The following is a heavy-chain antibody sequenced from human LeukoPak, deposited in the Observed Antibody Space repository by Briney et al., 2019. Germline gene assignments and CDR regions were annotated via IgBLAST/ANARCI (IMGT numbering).Heavy chain of an antibody. V-gene: IGHV3-23*01. CDR2: ISGSGGST. D-gene: IGHD3-10*01. J-gene: IGHJ4*02. CDR1: GFTFNSYA. Sequence: GGPLRHPCTTSGFTFNSYAMSWVRQAPGKGLEWVSAISGSGGSTYYADSVKGRLTISRDNSKNTVFLQMNSLRAEDTAGYYCALMFRGVIIWGQGTLVTASS. CDR3: ALMFRGVII.